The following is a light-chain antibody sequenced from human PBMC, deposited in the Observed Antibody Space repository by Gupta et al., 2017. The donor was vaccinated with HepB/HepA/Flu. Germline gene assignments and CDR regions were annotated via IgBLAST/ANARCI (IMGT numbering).Light chain of an antibody. CDR3: SSYTSSNTFL. V-gene: IGLV2-14*03. CDR1: SSDVGGYNY. J-gene: IGLJ2*01. CDR2: DVN. Sequence: QSALTQPASVSGSPGRSITISCTGTSSDVGGYNYVSWYQQHPGKAPKLIIYDVNNRPSGVSSRFFGSGSGNTASLTLSGLQAEDEADYYCSSYTSSNTFLFGGGTKLTVL.